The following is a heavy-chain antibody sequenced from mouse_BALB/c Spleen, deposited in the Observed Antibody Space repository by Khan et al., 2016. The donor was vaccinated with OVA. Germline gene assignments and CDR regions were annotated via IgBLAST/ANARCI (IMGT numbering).Heavy chain of an antibody. CDR2: ISDGGSYT. Sequence: EVELVESGGGLVKPGGSLKLSCAASGFTFSDYYMYWVRQTPEKRLEWVATISDGGSYTYYPDSVKGRFTISRDNAKNNLYLQMSSLKSEDTASYYCARAGYCGFAYWGQGTLVTVSS. V-gene: IGHV5-4*02. CDR1: GFTFSDYY. D-gene: IGHD1-1*01. J-gene: IGHJ3*01. CDR3: ARAGYCGFAY.